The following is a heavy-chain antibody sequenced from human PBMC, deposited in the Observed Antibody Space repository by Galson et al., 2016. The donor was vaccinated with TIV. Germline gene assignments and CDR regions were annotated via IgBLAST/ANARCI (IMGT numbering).Heavy chain of an antibody. Sequence: QSGAEVKKPGESLIISCKTSGYSFSNYWIGWVRQMPGKGLEWMGIIYPPDSDSRYSPSFQGQVTMSVDKSLSTAYLQWSSLKASDTAIYYCVRLGRLTVFGGITSRFDCWGQGALVAVSS. J-gene: IGHJ4*02. V-gene: IGHV5-51*03. D-gene: IGHD3-3*01. CDR3: VRLGRLTVFGGITSRFDC. CDR2: IYPPDSDS. CDR1: GYSFSNYW.